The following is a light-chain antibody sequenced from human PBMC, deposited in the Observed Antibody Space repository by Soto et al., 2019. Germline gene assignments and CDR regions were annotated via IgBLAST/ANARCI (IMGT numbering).Light chain of an antibody. CDR3: QQYNKWPPWT. CDR2: AVS. J-gene: IGKJ1*01. Sequence: EIVMTQSPVALSVSPGDGATLFCRASQSVRNNLAWYQQKPGLAPRLLIYAVSTRATGVPARFSGNGSETEFSLTISGLQSDDFALYYCQQYNKWPPWTFGQGTKVDIK. CDR1: QSVRNN. V-gene: IGKV3-15*01.